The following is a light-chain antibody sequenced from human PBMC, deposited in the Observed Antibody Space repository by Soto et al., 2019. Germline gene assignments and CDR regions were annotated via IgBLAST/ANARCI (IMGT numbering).Light chain of an antibody. CDR3: QQLNSFLT. CDR1: QGISTY. Sequence: DIQLTQSPSFLSASVGDRVTITCRASQGISTYLAWYQQKPGKGPKLLIYDASTLERGVPSRFSGSGSGTKFTLTISSLQPEDFATYYCQQLNSFLTFGGGTKVEIK. V-gene: IGKV1-9*01. J-gene: IGKJ4*01. CDR2: DAS.